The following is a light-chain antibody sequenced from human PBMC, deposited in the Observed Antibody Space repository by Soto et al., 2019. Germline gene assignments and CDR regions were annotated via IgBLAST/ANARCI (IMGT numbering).Light chain of an antibody. V-gene: IGLV2-23*01. CDR1: RSDVGSYNF. Sequence: QSVLTQPASLSGSPGQSITLSCTGSRSDVGSYNFVSWYQLLPGKAPRLIIFEADKRPSGVSSRFSGSKSGYTASLTISGLQAEDEADYLCCSYAGDSAVIVGGGTQRTFL. CDR2: EAD. J-gene: IGLJ2*01. CDR3: CSYAGDSAVI.